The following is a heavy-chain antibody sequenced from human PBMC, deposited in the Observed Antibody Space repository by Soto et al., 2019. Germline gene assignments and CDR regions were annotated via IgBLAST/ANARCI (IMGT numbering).Heavy chain of an antibody. V-gene: IGHV3-21*01. CDR3: ARGIAARLPVYYYYGMDV. D-gene: IGHD6-6*01. CDR2: ISSSSSYI. CDR1: GFTFSSYS. J-gene: IGHJ6*02. Sequence: PGGSLRLSCAASGFTFSSYSMNWVRQAPGKGLEWVSSISSSSSYIYYADSVKGRFTISRDNAKNSLYLQMNSLRAEDTAVYYCARGIAARLPVYYYYGMDVWGQGTTVTVSS.